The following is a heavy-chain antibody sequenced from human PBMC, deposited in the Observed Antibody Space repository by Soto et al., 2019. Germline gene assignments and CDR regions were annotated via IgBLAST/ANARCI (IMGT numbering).Heavy chain of an antibody. CDR1: GFTFSSYG. CDR2: ISYDGSNK. CDR3: AKVTSDY. D-gene: IGHD2-21*02. Sequence: GGSLRLSCAASGFTFSSYGMHWVRQAPGKGLEWVAVISYDGSNKYYADSVKGRFTISRDNSKNTLYLQMNSLRAEDTAVYYCAKVTSDYWGQGTLVTVSS. J-gene: IGHJ4*02. V-gene: IGHV3-30*18.